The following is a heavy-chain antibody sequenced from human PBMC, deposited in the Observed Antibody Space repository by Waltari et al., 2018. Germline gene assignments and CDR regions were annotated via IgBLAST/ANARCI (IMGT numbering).Heavy chain of an antibody. Sequence: EVQLLESGGGLIQPGGSLRLSCAASGFTFSSYAMRCVRKAPGKGLEWVSAISGGSGFSTYYADSVKGRFTISRDNSKNTLYLQMNSLRAEDTAVYYCAKDHGMSGWDSCAFDIWGQGTMVTVSS. CDR1: GFTFSSYA. CDR2: ISGGSGFST. CDR3: AKDHGMSGWDSCAFDI. D-gene: IGHD6-19*01. J-gene: IGHJ3*02. V-gene: IGHV3-23*01.